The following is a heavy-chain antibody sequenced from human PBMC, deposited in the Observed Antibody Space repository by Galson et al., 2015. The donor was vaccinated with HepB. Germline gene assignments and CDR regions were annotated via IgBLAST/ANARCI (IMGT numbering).Heavy chain of an antibody. CDR3: AKAVALYFYYGLDV. Sequence: SLRLSCAASGFTFSLYSMNWVRQAPGKGLEWVSAITGSGGSTYYADSVKGRFTISRDNSKNTLHLQVNRLRAEDTAVYYCAKAVALYFYYGLDVWGQGTTVTVSS. CDR1: GFTFSLYS. J-gene: IGHJ6*02. V-gene: IGHV3-23*01. CDR2: ITGSGGST.